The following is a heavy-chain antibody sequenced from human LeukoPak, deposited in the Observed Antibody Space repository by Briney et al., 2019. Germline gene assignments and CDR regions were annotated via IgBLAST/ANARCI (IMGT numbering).Heavy chain of an antibody. Sequence: GGSLRLSCAASGFTFSNAWMSWVRQAPGKGLEWVGRIKSKTDGGTTDYAAPVKGRFTISRDDSKNTLYLQMNSLKTEDTAVYYCTTLDYYGSGSYLQLYYYYYGMDVWGKGTTDTVSS. CDR2: IKSKTDGGTT. CDR3: TTLDYYGSGSYLQLYYYYYGMDV. D-gene: IGHD3-10*01. J-gene: IGHJ6*04. V-gene: IGHV3-15*01. CDR1: GFTFSNAW.